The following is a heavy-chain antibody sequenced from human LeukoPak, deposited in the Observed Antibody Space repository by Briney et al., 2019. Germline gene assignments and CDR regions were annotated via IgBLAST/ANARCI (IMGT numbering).Heavy chain of an antibody. J-gene: IGHJ4*02. CDR1: GYTFTSYD. D-gene: IGHD2-21*02. CDR3: ARDHYHKIHSVMVTAPDY. Sequence: ALVKVSCKASGYTFTSYDINWVRQATGQGLERMGWMNPNSGNTGYAQKFQGRVTMTRNTSISTAYMELSSLRSEDTAVYYCARDHYHKIHSVMVTAPDYWGQGTLVIVSS. V-gene: IGHV1-8*01. CDR2: MNPNSGNT.